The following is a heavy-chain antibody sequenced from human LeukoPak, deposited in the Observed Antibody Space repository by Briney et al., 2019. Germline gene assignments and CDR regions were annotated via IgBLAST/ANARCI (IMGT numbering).Heavy chain of an antibody. CDR2: ISYDGTDK. Sequence: GGSLRLSCAASGVTFSVYGMYWVRQPPGKGLECVALISYDGTDKYHVDSVKGRFTISRDNSNNTLYLQMNSLRPDDTAVYYCAKAGYSSGWTRYYGMDVWGQGTTVAVSS. V-gene: IGHV3-30*18. CDR1: GVTFSVYG. D-gene: IGHD6-19*01. J-gene: IGHJ6*02. CDR3: AKAGYSSGWTRYYGMDV.